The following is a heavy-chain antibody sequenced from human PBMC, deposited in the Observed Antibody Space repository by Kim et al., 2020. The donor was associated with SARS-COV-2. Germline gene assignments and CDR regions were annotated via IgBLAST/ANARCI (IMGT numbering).Heavy chain of an antibody. CDR2: ISSSSSYT. D-gene: IGHD3-10*01. Sequence: GGSLRLSCAVSGFTFSDYDMSWIRQAPGKGLEWVSYISSSSSYTNYADSVKGRFTISRDNAKNSLYLQMNSLRAEDTAAYYCARTVMVRGVICWFDHWG. V-gene: IGHV3-11*03. CDR1: GFTFSDYD. J-gene: IGHJ5*02. CDR3: ARTVMVRGVICWFDH.